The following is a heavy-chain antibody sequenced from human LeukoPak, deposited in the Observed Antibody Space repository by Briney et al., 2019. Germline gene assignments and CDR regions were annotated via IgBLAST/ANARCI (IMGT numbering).Heavy chain of an antibody. Sequence: GASVKVSCKTSGYTFTDYYIHWVRQAPGQGLEWMGWISAYNGNTNYAQKLQGRVTMTTDTSTSTAYMELRSLRSDDTAVYYCARARYYYDSSGYYSVFDYWGQGTLVTVSS. D-gene: IGHD3-22*01. V-gene: IGHV1-18*01. J-gene: IGHJ4*02. CDR3: ARARYYYDSSGYYSVFDY. CDR1: GYTFTDYY. CDR2: ISAYNGNT.